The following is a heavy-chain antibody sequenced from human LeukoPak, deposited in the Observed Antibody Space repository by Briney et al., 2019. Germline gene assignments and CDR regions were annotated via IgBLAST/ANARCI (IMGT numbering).Heavy chain of an antibody. CDR2: ISAYNGNT. J-gene: IGHJ4*02. Sequence: ASVKVSCKASGYTFTSYGISWVRQAPGQGLEWMGWISAYNGNTNYAQKLQGRVTMTTDTSTSTAYMELRSLRSDDTAVYYCARVVPIYDYIWGSYRFDRDGEDYWGQGTLVTVSS. V-gene: IGHV1-18*01. CDR1: GYTFTSYG. CDR3: ARVVPIYDYIWGSYRFDRDGEDY. D-gene: IGHD3-16*02.